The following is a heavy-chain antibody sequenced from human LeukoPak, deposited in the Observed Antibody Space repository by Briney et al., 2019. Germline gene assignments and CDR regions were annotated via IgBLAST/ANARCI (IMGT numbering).Heavy chain of an antibody. CDR1: GFTFSSYS. Sequence: KPGGSLRLSCAASGFTFSSYSMNWVRQAPGKGLEWVSSISSSSSYIYYADSVKGRFTISRDNAKNSLYLQMNRLRAEDTAVYYGAGGGRGTTAFDIWGQGTMVTVSS. CDR2: ISSSSSYI. J-gene: IGHJ3*02. CDR3: AGGGRGTTAFDI. V-gene: IGHV3-21*01. D-gene: IGHD4-17*01.